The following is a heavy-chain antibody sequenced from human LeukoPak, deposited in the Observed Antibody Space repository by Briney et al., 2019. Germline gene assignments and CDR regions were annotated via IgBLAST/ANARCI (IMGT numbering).Heavy chain of an antibody. CDR3: ARVSYYYGSGSYSRWFDP. CDR2: INHSGST. D-gene: IGHD3-10*01. V-gene: IGHV4-34*01. CDR1: GGSFSGYY. Sequence: PSETLSLTCAVYGGSFSGYYWSWIRQPPGKGLEWIGEINHSGSTNYNPSLKSRVTISVDTSKNQFSLKLSSVTAADTAVYYCARVSYYYGSGSYSRWFDPWGQGTLVTVSS. J-gene: IGHJ5*02.